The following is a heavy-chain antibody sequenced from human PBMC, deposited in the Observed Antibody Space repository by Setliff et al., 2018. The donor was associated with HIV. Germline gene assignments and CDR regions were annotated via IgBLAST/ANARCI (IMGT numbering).Heavy chain of an antibody. CDR3: ARRGDGYNYYWYFDI. D-gene: IGHD5-12*01. J-gene: IGHJ2*01. CDR1: GASINNYY. Sequence: SETLSLTCTVSGASINNYYWNWIRQPSGKGLEWIGRIYPSATGKGLEWIGRMHTSGSANYNPSLQSRVSISLDTSKNHFSLHLRSVTTADTAVYYCARRGDGYNYYWYFDIWGRGTLVTVSS. CDR2: MHTSGSA. V-gene: IGHV4-4*07.